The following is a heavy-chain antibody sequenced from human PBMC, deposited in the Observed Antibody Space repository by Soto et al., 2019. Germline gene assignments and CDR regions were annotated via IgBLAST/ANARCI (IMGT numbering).Heavy chain of an antibody. J-gene: IGHJ4*02. CDR1: GYTFTSYY. Sequence: SVKVSCKASGYTFTSYYMHWVRQAPGQGLEWMGIIIPILGIANYAQKFQGRVTITADKSTSTAYMELSSLRSEDTAVYYCARKIPGPNYFDYWGQGTLVTVSS. CDR2: IIPILGIA. CDR3: ARKIPGPNYFDY. V-gene: IGHV1-69*02.